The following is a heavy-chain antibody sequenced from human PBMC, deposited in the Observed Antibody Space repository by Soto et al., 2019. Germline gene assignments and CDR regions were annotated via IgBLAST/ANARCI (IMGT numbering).Heavy chain of an antibody. V-gene: IGHV4-4*02. CDR1: GGSISSSNW. D-gene: IGHD3-3*01. CDR3: ARYYDFWSGSGPYYYYGMDV. J-gene: IGHJ6*02. Sequence: SETLSLTCAVSGGSISSSNWWSWVRQPPGKGLEWIGEIYHSGSTNYNPSRKSRVTISVDKSKNQFSLKLSSVTAADTAVYYCARYYDFWSGSGPYYYYGMDVWGQGTTVTVS. CDR2: IYHSGST.